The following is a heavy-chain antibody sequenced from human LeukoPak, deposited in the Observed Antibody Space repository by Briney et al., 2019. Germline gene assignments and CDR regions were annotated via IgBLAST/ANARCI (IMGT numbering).Heavy chain of an antibody. J-gene: IGHJ4*02. CDR3: ARVRAWFGELFLTPNFDY. Sequence: SETLSLTCAVYRGSFSGYYWSWIRQPPGKGLDWIGEINHSGSTNYNPSLKSRVTISVDTSKNQFSLKLSSVTAADTAVYYCARVRAWFGELFLTPNFDYWGQGTLVTVSS. CDR1: RGSFSGYY. CDR2: INHSGST. V-gene: IGHV4-34*01. D-gene: IGHD3-10*01.